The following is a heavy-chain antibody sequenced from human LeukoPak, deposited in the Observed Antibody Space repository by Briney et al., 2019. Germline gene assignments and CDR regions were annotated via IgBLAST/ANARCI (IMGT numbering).Heavy chain of an antibody. J-gene: IGHJ4*02. CDR1: GGTFSSYA. CDR3: ARDNDSRDPPHFDY. CDR2: IIPIFGTA. V-gene: IGHV1-69*06. D-gene: IGHD3-16*01. Sequence: ASVKVSCKASGGTFSSYAISWVRQAPGQGLEWMGGIIPIFGTANYAQKFQSRVTITADKSTSTAYMELSSLRSEDTAVYYCARDNDSRDPPHFDYWGQGTLVTVSS.